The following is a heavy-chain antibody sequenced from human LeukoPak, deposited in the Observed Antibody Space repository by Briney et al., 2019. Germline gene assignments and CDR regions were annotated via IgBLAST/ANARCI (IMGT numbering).Heavy chain of an antibody. CDR3: ASGSSAAGIDY. CDR1: GEPFRGHY. V-gene: IGHV4-34*01. Sequence: TETLFLTCAVHGEPFRGHYWSWIRQPPAKGLGRNGDINHSGSTNYNPSRKSRVTISVDTSKNQFSLKLSPVTAADTAVYYCASGSSAAGIDYWGQGTLVTVSS. J-gene: IGHJ4*02. CDR2: INHSGST. D-gene: IGHD6-13*01.